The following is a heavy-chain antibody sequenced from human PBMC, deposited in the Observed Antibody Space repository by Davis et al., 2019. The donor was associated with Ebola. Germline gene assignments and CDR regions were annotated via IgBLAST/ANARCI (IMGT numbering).Heavy chain of an antibody. CDR3: ASGSIEYSSSSGLLRAENDAFDI. J-gene: IGHJ3*02. D-gene: IGHD6-6*01. V-gene: IGHV1-69*13. CDR1: GGTFSSYA. CDR2: IIPIFGTA. Sequence: SVKVSCKASGGTFSSYAISWVRQAPGQGLEWMGGIIPIFGTANYAQKFQGRVTITADESTSTAYMELSRLRSDDTAVYYCASGSIEYSSSSGLLRAENDAFDIWGQGTMVTVSS.